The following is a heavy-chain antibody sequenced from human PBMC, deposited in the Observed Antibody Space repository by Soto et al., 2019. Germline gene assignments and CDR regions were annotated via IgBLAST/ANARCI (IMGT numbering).Heavy chain of an antibody. J-gene: IGHJ6*04. CDR2: IQSGGPT. Sequence: GGSLRLSCAASGFTVSSKYMSWVRQAPGKGLEWVSLIQSGGPTYYADSVKGRFTISRDTSENTVHLQMDSLRAEDTAVYCCARDDVLCDGGRCYGVPLDVWGKGTKVTVSS. V-gene: IGHV3-66*01. CDR1: GFTVSSKY. CDR3: ARDDVLCDGGRCYGVPLDV. D-gene: IGHD2-15*01.